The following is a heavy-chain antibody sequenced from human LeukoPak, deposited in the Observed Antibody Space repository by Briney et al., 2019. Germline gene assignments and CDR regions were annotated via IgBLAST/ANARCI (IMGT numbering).Heavy chain of an antibody. Sequence: GGSLRLSCAASGFTFSSYAMSWVRQAPGKGLEWVSTISGSGGSTYYADSVKGRFTISRDNSKNTLYLQMNSLRAEDTAVYYCAPSGGWLVQQGLDAFDIWGQGTMVTVSS. CDR3: APSGGWLVQQGLDAFDI. J-gene: IGHJ3*02. D-gene: IGHD6-19*01. V-gene: IGHV3-23*01. CDR2: ISGSGGST. CDR1: GFTFSSYA.